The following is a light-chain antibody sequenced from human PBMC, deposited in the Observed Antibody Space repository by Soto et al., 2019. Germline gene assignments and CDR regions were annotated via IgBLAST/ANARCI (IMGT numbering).Light chain of an antibody. CDR1: QSISRY. J-gene: IGKJ5*01. V-gene: IGKV1-39*01. CDR2: SAS. Sequence: DIQMTQSPSSLSASVGDRVTITFRSSQSISRYLNWYQQKPGKAPKLLIYSASSLQSGVPSRFSGSGSGTDFTLTISSLQPEDFANYYCQQSYSTLSITFGQGTRLEIK. CDR3: QQSYSTLSIT.